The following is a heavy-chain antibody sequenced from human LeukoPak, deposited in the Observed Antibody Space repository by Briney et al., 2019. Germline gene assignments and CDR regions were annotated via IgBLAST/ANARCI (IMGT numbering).Heavy chain of an antibody. J-gene: IGHJ4*02. CDR1: GGSFSGYY. CDR3: ARVWASGGNPYYFDY. V-gene: IGHV4-34*01. Sequence: TSETLSLTCAVYGGSFSGYYWSWIRQPPGKGLEWIGEINHSGSTNYNPSLKSRVTISVDTSKNQFSLKLSSVTAADTAVYYCARVWASGGNPYYFDYWGQGTLVTVSS. D-gene: IGHD2-15*01. CDR2: INHSGST.